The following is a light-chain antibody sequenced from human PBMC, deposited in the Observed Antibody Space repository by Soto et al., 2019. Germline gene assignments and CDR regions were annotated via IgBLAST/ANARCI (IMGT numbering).Light chain of an antibody. CDR3: QQRGDWPLT. J-gene: IGKJ4*02. Sequence: EIVLTQSPATLSLSPGDRATLSCRASQSVGDSLAWYQQKPGQAPRLLIYDASNRATGIPARFSGSGSGTDFTLTITSLEPEDFAVYYCQQRGDWPLTFGGGTKVEVK. V-gene: IGKV3-11*01. CDR2: DAS. CDR1: QSVGDS.